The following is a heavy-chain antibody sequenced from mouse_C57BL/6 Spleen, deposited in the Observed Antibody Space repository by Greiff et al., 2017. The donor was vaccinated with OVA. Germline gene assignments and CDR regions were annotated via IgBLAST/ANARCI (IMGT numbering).Heavy chain of an antibody. Sequence: EVQLQQSVAELVRPGASVKLSCTASGFNIKNTYMHWVKQRPEQGLEWIGRIDPANGNTKYAPKFQGKATITADTSSNTAYLQLSSLTSEDTAIYYCARVKIDYYGSAYYFDYWGQGTTLTVSS. CDR3: ARVKIDYYGSAYYFDY. J-gene: IGHJ2*01. CDR1: GFNIKNTY. V-gene: IGHV14-3*01. CDR2: IDPANGNT. D-gene: IGHD1-1*01.